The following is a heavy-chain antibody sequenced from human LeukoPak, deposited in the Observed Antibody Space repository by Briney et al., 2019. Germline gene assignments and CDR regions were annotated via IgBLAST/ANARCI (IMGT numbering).Heavy chain of an antibody. V-gene: IGHV4-61*02. D-gene: IGHD2-15*01. CDR1: GGSISSGSYY. CDR2: IYTSGNT. J-gene: IGHJ5*02. CDR3: ARGGNCSGGSCYSDRGWFDP. Sequence: SETLSLTCTVSGGSISSGSYYWTWIRQPAGKGLEWIGRIYTSGNTNYNPSLKSRVTISVDTSKNQFSLKLNSVTAADTAVYYCARGGNCSGGSCYSDRGWFDPWGQGTLVTVSS.